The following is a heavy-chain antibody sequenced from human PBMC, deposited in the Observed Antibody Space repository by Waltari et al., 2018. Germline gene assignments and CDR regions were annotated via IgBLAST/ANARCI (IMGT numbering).Heavy chain of an antibody. CDR2: IIPMFGTA. J-gene: IGHJ3*02. CDR1: GGSFSPHA. D-gene: IGHD6-13*01. Sequence: QVQLVQSGAELKKPGSSVKVSCKVSGGSFSPHAITWVRQAPGQGLEWMGGIIPMFGTANYAQKIQDRVTINTDESMTTAYMHLSSLTSDDTAVYYCARGGLYGQQLLESAFEIWGQGTKVTVSS. V-gene: IGHV1-69*05. CDR3: ARGGLYGQQLLESAFEI.